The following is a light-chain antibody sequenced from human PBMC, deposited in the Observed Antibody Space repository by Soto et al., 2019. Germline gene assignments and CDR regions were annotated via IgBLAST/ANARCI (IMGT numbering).Light chain of an antibody. CDR1: QSISSSY. Sequence: EIVLTQSPGTLSLSPGERATLSCRASQSISSSYLAIAWYQQKPGQPPRLLIYGQSSRATGIPDRFSGSGSATDFTLTISRLEPEDFAVYYCQQHDSSPWTFGQGTRVEIK. V-gene: IGKV3-20*01. J-gene: IGKJ1*01. CDR3: QQHDSSPWT. CDR2: GQS.